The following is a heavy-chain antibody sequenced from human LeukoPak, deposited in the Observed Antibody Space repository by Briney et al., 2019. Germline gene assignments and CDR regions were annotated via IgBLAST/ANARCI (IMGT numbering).Heavy chain of an antibody. Sequence: SETLSLTCTVSGGSIGSYYWSWIRQPAGKGLEWIGRIYTSGSTNYNPSLKSRVTMSVDTSKNQFSLKLSSVTAADTAVYYCARDYSYDFWSGYLNWFDPWGQGTLVTVSS. D-gene: IGHD3-3*01. CDR2: IYTSGST. CDR3: ARDYSYDFWSGYLNWFDP. V-gene: IGHV4-4*07. CDR1: GGSIGSYY. J-gene: IGHJ5*02.